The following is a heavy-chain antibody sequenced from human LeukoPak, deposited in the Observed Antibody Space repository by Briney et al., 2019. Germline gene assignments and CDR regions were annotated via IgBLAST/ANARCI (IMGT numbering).Heavy chain of an antibody. CDR3: TTSGNPSLIDI. CDR2: VKSKIDGGAGTT. D-gene: IGHD1-26*01. Sequence: PGGSLRLSWAAAGFTFSTAWMDWVRQAPGKGREWVGCVKSKIDGGAGTTDYAAPVKGRFTISRDDSKNTLYLQMNSLKTEGTAVYYCTTSGNPSLIDIWGQGTMVTVSS. CDR1: GFTFSTAW. V-gene: IGHV3-15*07. J-gene: IGHJ3*02.